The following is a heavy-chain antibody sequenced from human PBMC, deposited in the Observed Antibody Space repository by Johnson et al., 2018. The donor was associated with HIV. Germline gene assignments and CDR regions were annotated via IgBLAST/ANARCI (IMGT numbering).Heavy chain of an antibody. CDR3: ARGRRIQLWLLADAFDI. Sequence: QVQLVESGGTLVQPGGSLRLSCAASGFTFSSYAMHWVRQAPGKGLEWVAVISYDGSNKYYADSVKGRFTISRDNSKNTLYLQMNSLRAEDTAVYYCARGRRIQLWLLADAFDIWGQGTMVTVSS. CDR1: GFTFSSYA. J-gene: IGHJ3*02. CDR2: ISYDGSNK. D-gene: IGHD5-18*01. V-gene: IGHV3-30*04.